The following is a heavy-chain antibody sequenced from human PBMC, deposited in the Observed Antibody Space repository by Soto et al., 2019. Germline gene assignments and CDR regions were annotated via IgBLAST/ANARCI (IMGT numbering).Heavy chain of an antibody. CDR3: ARHLRGAPFWSGHLPSSGYYMDV. CDR1: GGSISSSSYY. J-gene: IGHJ6*03. V-gene: IGHV4-39*01. CDR2: IYYSGST. D-gene: IGHD3-3*01. Sequence: SETLSLTCTVSGGSISSSSYYWGWIRQPPGKGLEWIGSIYYSGSTYYNPSLKSRVTISVDTSKNQFSLKLSSVTAADTAVYYCARHLRGAPFWSGHLPSSGYYMDVWGKGTTVTVSS.